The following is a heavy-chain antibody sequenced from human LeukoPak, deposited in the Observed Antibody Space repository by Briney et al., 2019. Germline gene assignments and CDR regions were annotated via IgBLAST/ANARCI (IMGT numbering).Heavy chain of an antibody. Sequence: PSETLSLTCTVSGGSISSYYWSWIRQPPGKGLEWIGYIYYSGSTNYNPSLKSRVTISVDTSKNQFSLKLSSVTAADTAVYYCASLLMYGGNSPYWYFDLWGRGTLVTVSS. CDR1: GGSISSYY. D-gene: IGHD4-23*01. CDR3: ASLLMYGGNSPYWYFDL. J-gene: IGHJ2*01. CDR2: IYYSGST. V-gene: IGHV4-59*01.